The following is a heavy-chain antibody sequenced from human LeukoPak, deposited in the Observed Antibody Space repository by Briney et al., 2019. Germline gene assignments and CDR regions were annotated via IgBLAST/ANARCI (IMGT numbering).Heavy chain of an antibody. V-gene: IGHV3-7*01. CDR2: IGYAGSLK. CDR3: AREYFPPGLVTIVFDK. Sequence: GGSLRLSCAPSGFTLSSSYMSWVRQAPGKGLEWVANIGYAGSLKNYADSLEGRFIISRDNTKNSMYLQLNSLRPEDTAVYYCAREYFPPGLVTIVFDKWGQGTLVTVSS. D-gene: IGHD3/OR15-3a*01. J-gene: IGHJ4*02. CDR1: GFTLSSSY.